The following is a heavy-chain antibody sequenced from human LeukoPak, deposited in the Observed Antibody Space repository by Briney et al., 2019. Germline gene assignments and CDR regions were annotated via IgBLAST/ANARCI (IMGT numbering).Heavy chain of an antibody. Sequence: PGGSLRPSCAASGFTSSNYEMNWVRQAPGKGLEWVSYISSSGSIIYYADPVKGRFTISRDNAKNSLYLQRNSLRAEDTAVYYCARDGVYYFDYWGQGTLVTVSS. J-gene: IGHJ4*02. CDR1: GFTSSNYE. CDR3: ARDGVYYFDY. CDR2: ISSSGSII. V-gene: IGHV3-48*03.